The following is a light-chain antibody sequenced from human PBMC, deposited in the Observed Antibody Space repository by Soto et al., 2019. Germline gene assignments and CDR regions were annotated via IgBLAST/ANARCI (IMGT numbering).Light chain of an antibody. CDR3: QQYNNYWT. CDR1: QNINNW. CDR2: DAS. V-gene: IGKV1-5*01. J-gene: IGKJ1*01. Sequence: DNQMTQSPSTLSASVGDRFIITCRSSQNINNWLAWYQQKPGKAPKLLIYDASSLQTGVPSRLSGSGSGTVLTLTISSLQPDDCATYYCQQYNNYWTFGQGTKVDI.